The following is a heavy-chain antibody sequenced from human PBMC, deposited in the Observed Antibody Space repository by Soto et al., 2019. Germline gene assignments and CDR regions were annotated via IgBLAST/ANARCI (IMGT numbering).Heavy chain of an antibody. D-gene: IGHD3-3*01. CDR1: GFTFSSYA. CDR3: ATPRPAREGHPVRFVEWLSVYYYYGMDV. Sequence: EVQLLESGGGLVQPGGSLRLSCAASGFTFSSYAMSWVRQAPGKGLEWVSAISGSGGSTYYADSVKGRFTISRDNSKNTVSVPMNILRAEDTAVYYCATPRPAREGHPVRFVEWLSVYYYYGMDVWGQRTTVTSSS. V-gene: IGHV3-23*01. J-gene: IGHJ6*02. CDR2: ISGSGGST.